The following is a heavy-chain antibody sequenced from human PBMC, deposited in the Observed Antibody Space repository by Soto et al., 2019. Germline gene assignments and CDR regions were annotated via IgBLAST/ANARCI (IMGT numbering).Heavy chain of an antibody. D-gene: IGHD5-12*01. CDR2: ISVTGGST. CDR1: GFTFSNYV. V-gene: IGHV3-23*01. J-gene: IGHJ4*02. CDR3: AKKAGYSGFHPFDY. Sequence: GGSLRLSXAASGFTFSNYVMSWVRQAPGKGLEWVSGISVTGGSTFHGDSVKGRFTISRDNSKNTLYLQMNSVRIEDTAVYYCAKKAGYSGFHPFDYWGQGTLVTVSS.